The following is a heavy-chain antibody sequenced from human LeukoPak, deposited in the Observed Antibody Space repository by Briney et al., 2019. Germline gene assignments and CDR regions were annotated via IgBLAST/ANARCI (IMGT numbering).Heavy chain of an antibody. Sequence: PGGSLRLSCAASGFTFSSYAMNWVRQAPGKGLEWVSAISGSGGNTYYADSVKGRFTISRDNSKNTLYLQMNSLRAEDTAAYYCEKAQTACGGDCYSNFDYWGQGTLVSVSS. D-gene: IGHD2-21*02. CDR3: EKAQTACGGDCYSNFDY. CDR2: ISGSGGNT. V-gene: IGHV3-23*01. CDR1: GFTFSSYA. J-gene: IGHJ4*02.